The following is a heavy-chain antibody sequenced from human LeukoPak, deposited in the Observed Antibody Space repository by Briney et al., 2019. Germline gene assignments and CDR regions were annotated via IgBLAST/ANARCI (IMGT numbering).Heavy chain of an antibody. Sequence: AGGSLRLSCAASGFTFSSYSMNWVRQAPGKGLEWVSSISSSSSYIYYADSVKGRFTISRDNAKNSLYLQMNSLRAEDTAVYYCARDPPELALAAYYGMDVWGKGTTVTVSS. CDR2: ISSSSSYI. V-gene: IGHV3-21*01. CDR1: GFTFSSYS. J-gene: IGHJ6*04. CDR3: ARDPPELALAAYYGMDV. D-gene: IGHD6-6*01.